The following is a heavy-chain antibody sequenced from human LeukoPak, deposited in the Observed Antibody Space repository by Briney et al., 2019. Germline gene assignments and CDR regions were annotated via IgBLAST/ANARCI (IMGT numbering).Heavy chain of an antibody. Sequence: QSGGSLRLSCAASGFTFNTYNMNWVRQAPGKGLEWVSYISNISSTIYYADSVKGRFTISRDNAKNSLYLQMNSLRAEDTAVYYCARDSPQNYAETLDYWGQGTLVTVSS. CDR3: ARDSPQNYAETLDY. CDR1: GFTFNTYN. J-gene: IGHJ4*02. D-gene: IGHD1-7*01. V-gene: IGHV3-48*01. CDR2: ISNISSTI.